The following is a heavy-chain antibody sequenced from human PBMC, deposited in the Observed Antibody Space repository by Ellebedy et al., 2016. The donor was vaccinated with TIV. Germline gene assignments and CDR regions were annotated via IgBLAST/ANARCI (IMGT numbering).Heavy chain of an antibody. CDR3: ARAPRGGTDY. D-gene: IGHD3-10*01. Sequence: PGGSLRLSCAASGLTFSDYYMSWVRQAPGKGVESVANINHAGSETYYVDSVKGRFTISRDNAQNSLYLQMDSLRAEDTAVYFCARAPRGGTDYWGQGTLVTVSS. V-gene: IGHV3-7*03. CDR2: INHAGSET. CDR1: GLTFSDYY. J-gene: IGHJ4*02.